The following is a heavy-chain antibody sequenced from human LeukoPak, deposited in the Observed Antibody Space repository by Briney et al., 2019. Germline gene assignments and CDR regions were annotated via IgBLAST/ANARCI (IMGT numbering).Heavy chain of an antibody. D-gene: IGHD3-22*01. CDR2: IHFSGGT. J-gene: IGHJ4*02. CDR1: GGSISSSNSY. V-gene: IGHV4-39*02. CDR3: ARLYFYDSSGYFDY. Sequence: SGTPSLTCTLSGGSISSSNSYWGGIRQPPEKGLEWIVIIHFSGGTYYNPSLKGRVTISVDTSKNPFFLKLSAVGAADTAVCYCARLYFYDSSGYFDYWGQGTLVAVSS.